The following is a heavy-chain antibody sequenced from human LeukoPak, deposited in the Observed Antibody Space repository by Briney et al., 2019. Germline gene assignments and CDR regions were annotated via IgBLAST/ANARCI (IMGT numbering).Heavy chain of an antibody. CDR3: AREGSSSGLLGFDY. Sequence: SETLSLTCAVYGGSFSGYYWSWIRQPPGKGLEWIGEINHSGSTNYNPSLKSRVTISVDTSKNQFSLKLSSGTAADTAVYYCAREGSSSGLLGFDYWGQGTLVTVSS. CDR1: GGSFSGYY. CDR2: INHSGST. D-gene: IGHD6-13*01. J-gene: IGHJ4*02. V-gene: IGHV4-34*01.